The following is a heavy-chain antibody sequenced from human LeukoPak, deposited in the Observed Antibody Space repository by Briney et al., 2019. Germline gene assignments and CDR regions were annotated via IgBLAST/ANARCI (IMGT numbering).Heavy chain of an antibody. D-gene: IGHD4-17*01. Sequence: GGSLRLSCAASGFTFSSYSMNWVRQTPGKGLEWISYISSGSGTTYYGDSVQGRFITSRDNAKNSLHLQMNSLRDEDTGVYYCAKDRGNGYGVFDYWGQGTLVTVSS. J-gene: IGHJ4*02. CDR1: GFTFSSYS. CDR3: AKDRGNGYGVFDY. V-gene: IGHV3-48*02. CDR2: ISSGSGTT.